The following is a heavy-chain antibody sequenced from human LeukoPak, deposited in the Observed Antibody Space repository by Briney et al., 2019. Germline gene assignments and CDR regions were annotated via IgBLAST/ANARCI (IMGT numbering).Heavy chain of an antibody. D-gene: IGHD6-13*01. CDR3: GRVAAAGRHIDY. J-gene: IGHJ4*02. Sequence: GGSLRLSCAASGFTFSNYSIYWVRQAPGKGLEWVAVISYDGSNKYYADSVKGRFTISRDNSKNTLYLQMNSLRAEDTAVYYCGRVAAAGRHIDYWGQGTLVTVSS. CDR2: ISYDGSNK. CDR1: GFTFSNYS. V-gene: IGHV3-30-3*01.